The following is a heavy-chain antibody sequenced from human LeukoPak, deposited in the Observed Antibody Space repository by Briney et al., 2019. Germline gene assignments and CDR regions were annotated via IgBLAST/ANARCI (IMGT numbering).Heavy chain of an antibody. CDR3: ANTYYYGSGRAYNWFDP. D-gene: IGHD3-10*01. V-gene: IGHV3-23*01. Sequence: GGSLRLSCAASGFTFSSYAMSWVRQAPGKGLEWVSAISGSGGSTYYADSVKGRFTISRDNSKNTLYLQMNSLRAEDTAVYYCANTYYYGSGRAYNWFDPWGQGTLVTVSS. CDR2: ISGSGGST. CDR1: GFTFSSYA. J-gene: IGHJ5*02.